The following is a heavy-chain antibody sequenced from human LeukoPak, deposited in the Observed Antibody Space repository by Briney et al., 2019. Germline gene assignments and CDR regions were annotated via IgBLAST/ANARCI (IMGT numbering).Heavy chain of an antibody. CDR3: AKWGDYDVLTGYYVSDY. V-gene: IGHV3-23*01. CDR2: ITGSCGNT. D-gene: IGHD3-9*01. CDR1: GFTFSNYA. J-gene: IGHJ4*02. Sequence: GGSLRLSCAASGFTFSNYAMSWVRQAPGKGLEWVSAITGSCGNTYYADSVKGRFTISRDNSKNTVFLQMNSLRAEDTAVYYCAKWGDYDVLTGYYVSDYWGQGTLVTVSS.